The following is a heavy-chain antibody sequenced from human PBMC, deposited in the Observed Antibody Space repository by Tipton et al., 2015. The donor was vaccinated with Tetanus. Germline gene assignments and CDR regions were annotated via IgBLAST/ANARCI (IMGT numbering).Heavy chain of an antibody. J-gene: IGHJ4*02. Sequence: QLVQSGAEVKKPGESLKISCKGSGYIFGNYWIGWVRQMPGKGLEWMGIVSPGDSETRYSPSFQGRVTISADKSISTAYLQWSSLKASDTAMYYCARHGLPTDGDHFSWKFEYWGQGTLLTVSS. CDR1: GYIFGNYW. D-gene: IGHD4-17*01. CDR3: ARHGLPTDGDHFSWKFEY. V-gene: IGHV5-51*01. CDR2: VSPGDSET.